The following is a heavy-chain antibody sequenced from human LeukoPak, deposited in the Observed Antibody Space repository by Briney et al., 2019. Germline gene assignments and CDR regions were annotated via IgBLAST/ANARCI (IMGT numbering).Heavy chain of an antibody. Sequence: SVKVSCKASGGTFSSYAISWVRQAPGQGLEWMGGIIPIFGTANYAQKFQGRVTITADESTSTAYMELSSLRSEDTAVYYCAREARFPPLFDPWGQGTLVTVSS. CDR2: IIPIFGTA. CDR3: AREARFPPLFDP. V-gene: IGHV1-69*13. J-gene: IGHJ5*02. D-gene: IGHD3-10*01. CDR1: GGTFSSYA.